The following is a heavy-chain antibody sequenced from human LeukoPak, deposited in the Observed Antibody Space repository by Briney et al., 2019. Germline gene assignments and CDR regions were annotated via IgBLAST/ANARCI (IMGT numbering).Heavy chain of an antibody. J-gene: IGHJ5*02. CDR3: ARGLPVVPAATSGSWFDP. D-gene: IGHD2-2*01. CDR2: INHSGST. Sequence: SETLSLTCAVYGGSFSGYYWSWIRQPPGKGLEWIGEINHSGSTNYNPSLKSRVTISVDTSKNQFSLKLSSVTAADTAVYYCARGLPVVPAATSGSWFDPWGQGTLVTVSS. V-gene: IGHV4-34*01. CDR1: GGSFSGYY.